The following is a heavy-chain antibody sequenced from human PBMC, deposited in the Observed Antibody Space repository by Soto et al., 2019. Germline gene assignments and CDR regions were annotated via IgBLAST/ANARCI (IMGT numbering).Heavy chain of an antibody. J-gene: IGHJ3*02. V-gene: IGHV3-33*01. CDR2: IWYDGSNK. CDR3: AREGPVGTDAFDI. D-gene: IGHD1-26*01. Sequence: GGSLRLSCAASGFTFSSYGMHWGRRAPGKGLEWVAVIWYDGSNKYYADSVKGRFTISRDNSKNTLYLQMNSLRAEDTAVYYCAREGPVGTDAFDIWGQGTMVTVSS. CDR1: GFTFSSYG.